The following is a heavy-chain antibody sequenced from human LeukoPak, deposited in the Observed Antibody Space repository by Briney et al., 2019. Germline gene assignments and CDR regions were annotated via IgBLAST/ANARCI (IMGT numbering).Heavy chain of an antibody. CDR2: INPNSGGT. D-gene: IGHD3-10*01. V-gene: IGHV1-2*02. CDR3: AREGVRDDYYYYYGMDV. J-gene: IGHJ6*02. Sequence: ASVKVSCKASGYTFTGYYMHWVRQAPGQGLEWMGWINPNSGGTTYAQKFQGRVTMTRDTSISTAYMELSRLRSDDTAVYYCAREGVRDDYYYYYGMDVWGQGTTVTVSS. CDR1: GYTFTGYY.